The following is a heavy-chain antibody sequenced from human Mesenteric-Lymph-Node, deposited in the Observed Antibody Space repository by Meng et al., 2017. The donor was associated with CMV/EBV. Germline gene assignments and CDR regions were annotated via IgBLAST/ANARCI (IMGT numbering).Heavy chain of an antibody. V-gene: IGHV3-21*01. CDR1: GFTFDMCA. J-gene: IGHJ4*02. Sequence: GESLKISCAASGFTFDMCAMNWVRQAPGKGLEWVSSISSSSSYIHYADSVKGRFTISRDNAQNSLYLQMNSLRAEDTAVYYCARLGSAIADTYYFDYWGQGTLVTVSS. D-gene: IGHD6-13*01. CDR3: ARLGSAIADTYYFDY. CDR2: ISSSSSYI.